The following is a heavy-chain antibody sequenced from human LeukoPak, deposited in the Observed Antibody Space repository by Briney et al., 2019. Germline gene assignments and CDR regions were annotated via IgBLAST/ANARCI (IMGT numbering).Heavy chain of an antibody. Sequence: SETLSLTCTVSGDSINNYYWSWIRQPPGKGLEWIGYIYYSGTTNYNPSLKSRVSISVDTSKKQFSLKLSSVTAADTAVYYCARHPSVEYYFDYWGQGTLVTVSS. CDR1: GDSINNYY. J-gene: IGHJ4*02. CDR3: ARHPSVEYYFDY. D-gene: IGHD5/OR15-5a*01. CDR2: IYYSGTT. V-gene: IGHV4-59*01.